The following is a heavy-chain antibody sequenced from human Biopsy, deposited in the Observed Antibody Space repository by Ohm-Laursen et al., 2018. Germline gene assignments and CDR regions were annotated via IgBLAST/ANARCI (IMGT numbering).Heavy chain of an antibody. CDR1: GGSISSGGSY. V-gene: IGHV4-31*01. CDR3: ARGDYFDSNGYFWFDP. D-gene: IGHD3-22*01. J-gene: IGHJ5*02. CDR2: IFNSANT. Sequence: TLSLTCPVSGGSISSGGSYWSWIRQRPGKGLEWFGYIFNSANTYYNPSLKNLITISGDTSKNQFSLKLNSVTAADTAVYYCARGDYFDSNGYFWFDPWGQGTLVTVSS.